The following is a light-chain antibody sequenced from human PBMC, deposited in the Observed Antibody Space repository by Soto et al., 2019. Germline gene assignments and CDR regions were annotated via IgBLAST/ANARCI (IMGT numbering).Light chain of an antibody. CDR3: QQYNSYST. V-gene: IGKV1-5*03. CDR1: QSIGSW. CDR2: KAS. J-gene: IGKJ1*01. Sequence: DIQMTQSPSTLSASIGDTVTITCRASQSIGSWLSWYHQKPGKAPKLLIYKASSLESGVPSRFSGSGSGTEFTLTISSLQPDDFATYYCQQYNSYSTFGQGTKV.